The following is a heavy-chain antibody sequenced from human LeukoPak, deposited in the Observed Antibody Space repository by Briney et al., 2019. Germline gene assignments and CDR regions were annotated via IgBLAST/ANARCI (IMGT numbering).Heavy chain of an antibody. J-gene: IGHJ4*02. D-gene: IGHD3-9*01. CDR1: GGSISSSSYY. Sequence: SETLSLTCTVSGGSISSSSYYWGWIRQPPGKGLEWIGSIYYSGSTYYNPSLKSRVTISVDTSKNQFSLKLSSVTAADTAVYYCARHAGVRYFDWLLQDYFDYWGQGTLVTVSS. CDR3: ARHAGVRYFDWLLQDYFDY. V-gene: IGHV4-39*01. CDR2: IYYSGST.